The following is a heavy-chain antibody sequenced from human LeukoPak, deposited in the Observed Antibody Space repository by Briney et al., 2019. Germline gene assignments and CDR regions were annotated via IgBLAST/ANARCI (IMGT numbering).Heavy chain of an antibody. J-gene: IGHJ5*02. Sequence: GGSLRLSCAASGFTFSSYAMSWVRQAPGKGLEWVSAISGSGGSTYYADSVKGRFTISRDNSKNTLYLQMNSLRAEDTAVYYCARDRSMVRGVTLIKGWFDPWGQGTLVTVSS. CDR2: ISGSGGST. CDR1: GFTFSSYA. D-gene: IGHD3-10*01. CDR3: ARDRSMVRGVTLIKGWFDP. V-gene: IGHV3-23*01.